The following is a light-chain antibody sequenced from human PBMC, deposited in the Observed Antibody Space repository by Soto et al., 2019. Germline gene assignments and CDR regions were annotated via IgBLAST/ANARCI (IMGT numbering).Light chain of an antibody. CDR1: QSVSSN. CDR3: QQYGSSPPWT. Sequence: EIVMTQSPATLSVSPGERATLSCRASQSVSSNLDWYQQKPGQAPRLLIYGASTRATGIPARLSGSGSGTEFTLTISSLQSEDFAVYYCQQYGSSPPWTFGQGTKVEIK. CDR2: GAS. V-gene: IGKV3-15*01. J-gene: IGKJ1*01.